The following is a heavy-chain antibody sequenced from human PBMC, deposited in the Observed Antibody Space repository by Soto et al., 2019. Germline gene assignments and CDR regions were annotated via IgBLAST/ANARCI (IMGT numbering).Heavy chain of an antibody. Sequence: QVQLVESGGGVVQPGTSLRLSCAASGFTFSNYAMHWVRQAPGKGLEWVAVISYDGSNKDYGDSGKGRFTISRDNSKKTLYLQMSSLRSEEKAVYYCATVNMVYVGVTVLDIWGQGTVVTVSS. D-gene: IGHD2-8*01. CDR3: ATVNMVYVGVTVLDI. V-gene: IGHV3-30*03. CDR1: GFTFSNYA. J-gene: IGHJ3*02. CDR2: ISYDGSNK.